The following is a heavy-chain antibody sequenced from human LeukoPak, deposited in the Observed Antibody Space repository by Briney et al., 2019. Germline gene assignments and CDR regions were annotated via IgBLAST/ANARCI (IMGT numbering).Heavy chain of an antibody. CDR3: ARDLGIAAAGREGYFDY. J-gene: IGHJ4*02. D-gene: IGHD6-13*01. V-gene: IGHV3-66*01. CDR2: IYSGGST. CDR1: GFTFSSHA. Sequence: GGSLRLSCAASGFTFSSHAMSWVRQAPGKGLEWVSVIYSGGSTYYADSVKGRFTISRDNSKNTLYLQMNSLRAEDTAVYYCARDLGIAAAGREGYFDYWGQGTLVTVSS.